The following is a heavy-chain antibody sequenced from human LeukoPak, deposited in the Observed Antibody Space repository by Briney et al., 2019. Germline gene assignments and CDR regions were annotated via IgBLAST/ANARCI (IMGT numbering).Heavy chain of an antibody. V-gene: IGHV4-34*01. J-gene: IGHJ4*02. CDR2: INHSGST. Sequence: SETLSLTCAVYGGSFSGYYWSWIRQPPGKGLEWIEEINHSGSTNYNPSLKSRVTISVDTSKNQFSLKLSSVTAADTAVYYCARGNTYYDYVWGSYRYYYGNYYFDYWGQGTLVTVSS. CDR1: GGSFSGYY. CDR3: ARGNTYYDYVWGSYRYYYGNYYFDY. D-gene: IGHD3-16*02.